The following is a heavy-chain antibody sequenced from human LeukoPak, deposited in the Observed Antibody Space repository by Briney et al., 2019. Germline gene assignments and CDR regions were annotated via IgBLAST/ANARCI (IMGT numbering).Heavy chain of an antibody. CDR2: INPNSGGT. CDR1: GYTFSGYY. V-gene: IGHV1-2*02. CDR3: ARAGGRSWFDP. J-gene: IGHJ5*02. Sequence: GASVKVSCKASGYTFSGYYIHWVRQAPGQGLEWMGWINPNSGGTNYGQKFQGRVTITRDTSTSTVYMELNRLRSDDTAVYYCARAGGRSWFDPWGQGTLVTVSS.